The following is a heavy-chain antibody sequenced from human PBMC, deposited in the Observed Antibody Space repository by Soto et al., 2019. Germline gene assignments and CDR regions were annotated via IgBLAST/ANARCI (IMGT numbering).Heavy chain of an antibody. V-gene: IGHV3-48*03. Sequence: EVQLVESGGGLVQPGGSLRLSCAASGFTFSRYEMNWVRQAPWKGLEWVAYISSSGSTIYYADSVKGRFTISRDNAKNSLYMQMNSLRAEDTAFYYCAIKREYSDSSCYYCGFDYWCQGTLVAVSS. J-gene: IGHJ4*02. CDR2: ISSSGSTI. CDR3: AIKREYSDSSCYYCGFDY. D-gene: IGHD3-22*01. CDR1: GFTFSRYE.